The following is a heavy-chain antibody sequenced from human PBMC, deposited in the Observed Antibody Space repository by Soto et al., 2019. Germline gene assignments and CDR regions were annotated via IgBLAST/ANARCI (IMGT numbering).Heavy chain of an antibody. CDR1: GYTFTSSG. J-gene: IGHJ3*01. V-gene: IGHV1-18*01. Sequence: QVQLVQSGAEVKKPWASVKVSCKASGYTFTSSGMSWVRQAPGQGLEWMGWISAHTGRSEYAQRFQGRVNMTTARSTSTAYMELRSLRSHDTAVYYCARASFHPRSDSRGYSFAAFDFWGPRTLVTVSS. D-gene: IGHD3-22*01. CDR2: ISAHTGRS. CDR3: ARASFHPRSDSRGYSFAAFDF.